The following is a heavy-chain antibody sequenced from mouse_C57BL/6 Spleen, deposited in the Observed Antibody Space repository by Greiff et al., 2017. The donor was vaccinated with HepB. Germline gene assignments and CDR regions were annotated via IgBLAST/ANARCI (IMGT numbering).Heavy chain of an antibody. CDR3: ARETWDGY. Sequence: QVQLQQPGAELVKPGASVKLSCKASGYTFTSYWMQWVKQRPGQGLEWIGEIDPSDSYTNYNQKFKGKATLTVDTSSSTAYMQLSSLTSEDSAVYYCARETWDGYWGQGTTLTVSS. CDR2: IDPSDSYT. V-gene: IGHV1-50*01. D-gene: IGHD4-1*01. CDR1: GYTFTSYW. J-gene: IGHJ2*01.